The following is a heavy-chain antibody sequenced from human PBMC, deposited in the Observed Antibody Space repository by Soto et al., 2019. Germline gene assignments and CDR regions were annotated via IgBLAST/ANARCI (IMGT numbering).Heavy chain of an antibody. CDR3: AKDYASTWYWYFDP. Sequence: LRLSCAASGFSFSNFAMIWVRQAPGTGLEWVSSISGSGDKTYYLDSVKGRFTISRDNSKNTLYLHMNSLGAEDTAVYFCAKDYASTWYWYFDPWGQGTLVTVSS. D-gene: IGHD6-13*01. CDR2: ISGSGDKT. J-gene: IGHJ5*02. CDR1: GFSFSNFA. V-gene: IGHV3-23*01.